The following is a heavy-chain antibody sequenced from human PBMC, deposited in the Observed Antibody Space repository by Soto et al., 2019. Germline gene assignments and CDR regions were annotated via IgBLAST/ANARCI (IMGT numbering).Heavy chain of an antibody. CDR1: GLSFSLYS. CDR3: AKDDRTAGRVDY. J-gene: IGHJ4*02. CDR2: ISGSGRNI. V-gene: IGHV3-23*01. Sequence: EVQLLESGGGLVQPGGSLRLSCATSGLSFSLYSMGWVRQAPGKGLEWVSAISGSGRNIHYADSVKGRFTISRDNSKNTLSLQMNRLRAEEKALYYFAKDDRTAGRVDYWGQGTLVTVSS. D-gene: IGHD2-21*02.